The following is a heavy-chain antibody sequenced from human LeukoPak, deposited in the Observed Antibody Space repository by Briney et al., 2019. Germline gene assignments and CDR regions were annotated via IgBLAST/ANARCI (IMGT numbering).Heavy chain of an antibody. CDR1: GYTFTSYD. CDR3: AREYYDFWSGYLGP. Sequence: ASVKVSCKASGYTFTSYDINWVRQATGQGLEWMGWMNPNSGNTGYAQKFQGRVTITRNTSISTAYMELSRLRSDDTAVYYCAREYYDFWSGYLGPWGQGTLVTVSS. J-gene: IGHJ5*02. V-gene: IGHV1-8*03. CDR2: MNPNSGNT. D-gene: IGHD3-3*01.